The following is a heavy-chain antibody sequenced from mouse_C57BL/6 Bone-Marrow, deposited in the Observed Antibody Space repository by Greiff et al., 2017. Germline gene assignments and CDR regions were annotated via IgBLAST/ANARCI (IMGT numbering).Heavy chain of an antibody. CDR2: IRSGSSTI. D-gene: IGHD1-1*01. CDR3: ARTPFITTVLDY. J-gene: IGHJ2*01. CDR1: GFTFSDYG. V-gene: IGHV5-17*01. Sequence: EVMLVESGGGLVKPGGSLNLSCAASGFTFSDYGMHWVRQAPEKGLEWVAYIRSGSSTISYADTVQGRFTISRDNAKNTLFLQMTSLMYEDTAMYYCARTPFITTVLDYWGQGTTLTVSS.